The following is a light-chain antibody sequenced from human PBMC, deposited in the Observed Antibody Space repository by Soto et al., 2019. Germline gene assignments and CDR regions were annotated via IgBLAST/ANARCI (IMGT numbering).Light chain of an antibody. V-gene: IGLV3-21*02. Sequence: SYELTQPPSVSVAPGQTARISCGGNNIESRSVHWYQQKPGQAPVLVVYEDDERPSGIPERFSGSNSGNTATLTISRVEAGDEADYYCQVWDSSTDHWVFGGGTQLTVL. J-gene: IGLJ3*02. CDR1: NIESRS. CDR3: QVWDSSTDHWV. CDR2: EDD.